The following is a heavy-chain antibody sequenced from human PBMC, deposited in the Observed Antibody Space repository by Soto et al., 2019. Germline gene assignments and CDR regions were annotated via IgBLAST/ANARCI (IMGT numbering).Heavy chain of an antibody. D-gene: IGHD3-3*01. J-gene: IGHJ3*01. CDR2: ISYDGDYK. V-gene: IGHV3-30*05. CDR3: ARGDRGVFGVVMGAALDPLDV. CDR1: GVTFRTYG. Sequence: QVQLVESGGGVVQPGRSLTLSCVVSGVTFRTYGIHWVRQAPGKGLEWVAVISYDGDYKSYADSVKGRFSVSRDNARNTGYRRVTGLGAGGRALCGWARGDRGVFGVVMGAALDPLDVWGQGTMVAVSS.